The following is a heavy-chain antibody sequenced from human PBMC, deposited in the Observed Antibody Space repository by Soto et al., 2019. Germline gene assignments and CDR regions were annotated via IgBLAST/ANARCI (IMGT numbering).Heavy chain of an antibody. CDR1: GFSLSSSGVG. V-gene: IGHV2-5*01. CDR3: AHRRITMTFGS. Sequence: SGPTLVNPTETLTLTCTFSGFSLSSSGVGVGWIRQPPGKALEWLALIYWNDDKRYSPSLKSRLTITKDTSKNQVVLTMTDMDPMDTATYYCAHRRITMTFGSWGQGALVTVSS. CDR2: IYWNDDK. J-gene: IGHJ5*02. D-gene: IGHD3-22*01.